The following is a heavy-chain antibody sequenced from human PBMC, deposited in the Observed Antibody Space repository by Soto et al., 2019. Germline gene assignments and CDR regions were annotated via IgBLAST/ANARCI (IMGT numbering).Heavy chain of an antibody. CDR2: IIPIVPTP. CDR3: ARDKDRQQLGGNYYYGIDV. Sequence: QVQLVQSGAEVKKPGSSVTVSCKASGGTFANSAISWVRQAPGQGLEWMGGIIPIVPTPDYAQKFQGRVTITADESTTKAYMELTSLRSEYTAVYYCARDKDRQQLGGNYYYGIDVWGQGNTVTVSS. D-gene: IGHD3-10*01. CDR1: GGTFANSA. J-gene: IGHJ6*02. V-gene: IGHV1-69*12.